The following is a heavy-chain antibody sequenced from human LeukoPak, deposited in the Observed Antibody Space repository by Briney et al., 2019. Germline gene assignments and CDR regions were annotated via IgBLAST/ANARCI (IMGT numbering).Heavy chain of an antibody. J-gene: IGHJ4*02. Sequence: ASVKVSCKASGYTFTGYYMHWVRQAPGQGLEWMGWINPNSGGTNYAQKFQGRVTMTRDTSISTAYMELSRLRPDDTAVYYCARDTAAAGQLNYDYWGQGTLVTVSS. CDR1: GYTFTGYY. V-gene: IGHV1-2*02. CDR2: INPNSGGT. CDR3: ARDTAAAGQLNYDY. D-gene: IGHD6-13*01.